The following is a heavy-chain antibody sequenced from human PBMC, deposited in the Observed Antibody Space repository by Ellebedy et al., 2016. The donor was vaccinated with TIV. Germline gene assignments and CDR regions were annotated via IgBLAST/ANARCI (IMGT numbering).Heavy chain of an antibody. V-gene: IGHV3-23*01. CDR2: LSGSDGRT. J-gene: IGHJ3*02. CDR1: GITFKNYV. D-gene: IGHD2-2*01. Sequence: GESLKISCEASGITFKNYVMSWVRQAPGKGLEWVSSLSGSDGRTYYADSVKGRFSISRDNAKNTLYLQMNNLRADDTAVYYCAKLYSSSWEDDFDIWGQGTKVTVSS. CDR3: AKLYSSSWEDDFDI.